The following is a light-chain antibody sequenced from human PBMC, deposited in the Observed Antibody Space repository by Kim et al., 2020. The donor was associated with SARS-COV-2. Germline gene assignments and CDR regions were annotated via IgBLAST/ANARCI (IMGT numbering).Light chain of an antibody. Sequence: DIQMTQSPSSVSASVGDRVTITCRASQYISRWLAWYQQKPGKAPKLLIYAASSFQSGVSSRFSGSTSGTDFTLTISGLQPEDVATYYCQQANSFPLTFGGGTKVDIK. V-gene: IGKV1-12*01. CDR2: AAS. CDR3: QQANSFPLT. CDR1: QYISRW. J-gene: IGKJ4*01.